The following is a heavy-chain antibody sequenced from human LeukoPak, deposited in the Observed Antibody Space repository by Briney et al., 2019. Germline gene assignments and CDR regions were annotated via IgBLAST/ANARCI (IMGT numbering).Heavy chain of an antibody. CDR2: IYYSGST. D-gene: IGHD1-26*01. CDR3: ARGLGELLYYGMDV. J-gene: IGHJ6*02. V-gene: IGHV4-30-4*01. Sequence: SETLSLTCTVSGGSISSGDYYWSWIRQPPGKGLEWIGNIYYSGSTYYNSTLKSQRTISVNNAKNQFSLKLSSVTAAGTAVYYCARGLGELLYYGMDVWGQGTTVTVSS. CDR1: GGSISSGDYY.